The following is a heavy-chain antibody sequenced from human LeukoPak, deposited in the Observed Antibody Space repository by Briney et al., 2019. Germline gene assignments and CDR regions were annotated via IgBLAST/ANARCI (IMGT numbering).Heavy chain of an antibody. D-gene: IGHD3-22*01. J-gene: IGHJ5*02. CDR2: IYYSGST. V-gene: IGHV4-39*07. Sequence: SETLSLTCTVSGGSISSSSHYWGWVRPPPGKGLEWIGSIYYSGSTKCNPSPTSRVTISVDTSKNQFSRKLSSLTAGDTAVYYCARLYDSSGYTNWFDPWGQGTLVTVSS. CDR3: ARLYDSSGYTNWFDP. CDR1: GGSISSSSHY.